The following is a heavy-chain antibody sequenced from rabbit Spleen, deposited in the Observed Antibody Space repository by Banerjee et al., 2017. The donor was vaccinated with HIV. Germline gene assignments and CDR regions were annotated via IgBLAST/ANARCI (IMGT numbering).Heavy chain of an antibody. CDR2: IYVGWSGSI. CDR1: GFSFSDKA. Sequence: QEQLVESGGGLVKPEGSLKLSCTASGFSFSDKAVMCWVRQAPGKGLELIACIYVGWSGSIYYASWVNGRFTISRSTSLNTVTLQMTSLTAADTATYFCARDAGTSFSTYGMDLWGPGTLVTVS. CDR3: ARDAGTSFSTYGMDL. D-gene: IGHD8-1*01. J-gene: IGHJ6*01. V-gene: IGHV1S47*01.